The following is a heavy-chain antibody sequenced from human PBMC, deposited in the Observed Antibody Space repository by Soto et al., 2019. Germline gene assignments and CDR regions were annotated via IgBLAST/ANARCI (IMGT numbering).Heavy chain of an antibody. D-gene: IGHD3-22*01. J-gene: IGHJ4*02. V-gene: IGHV4-61*08. CDR3: ARSLRIYDSSGYFPVSDKKPREYYFDY. CDR1: VGSISSGGYS. Sequence: AETLSLTCAVSVGSISSGGYSWSWIRQPPGKGLEWIGYIYYSGSTNYNPSLKSRVTISVDTSKNQFSLKLSSVTAADTAVYYCARSLRIYDSSGYFPVSDKKPREYYFDYWGQGTLVTVSS. CDR2: IYYSGST.